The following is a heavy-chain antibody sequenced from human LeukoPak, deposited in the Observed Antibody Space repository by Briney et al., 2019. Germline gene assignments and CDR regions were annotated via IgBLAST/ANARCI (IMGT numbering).Heavy chain of an antibody. D-gene: IGHD3-9*01. V-gene: IGHV3-66*01. CDR2: IYSGGST. CDR3: AREDILTGYYMDV. J-gene: IGHJ6*03. CDR1: GFTVSSNY. Sequence: GGSLRLSCAASGFTVSSNYMSWVRQAPGKGLEWVSVIYSGGSTYYADSVKGRFTISRDNSKNTLYLQMNSLRAEDTAVYYCAREDILTGYYMDVWGKGTTVTISS.